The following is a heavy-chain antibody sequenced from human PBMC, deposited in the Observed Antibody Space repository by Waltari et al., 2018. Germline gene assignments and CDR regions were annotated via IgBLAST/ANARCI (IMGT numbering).Heavy chain of an antibody. CDR1: GFTVSSNY. Sequence: EVQLVETGGGLIQPGGSLRLSCAASGFTVSSNYMSWVRQAPGKGLEWVSVIYSVGSTDYADSVKGRFTISRDNSKNTLYLQMNSLRAEDTAVYYCARTSSGRDYYYMDVWGKGTTVTVSS. D-gene: IGHD3-10*01. J-gene: IGHJ6*03. V-gene: IGHV3-53*02. CDR3: ARTSSGRDYYYMDV. CDR2: IYSVGST.